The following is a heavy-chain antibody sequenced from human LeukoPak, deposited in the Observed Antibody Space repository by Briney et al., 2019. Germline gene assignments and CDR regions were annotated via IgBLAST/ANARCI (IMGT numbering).Heavy chain of an antibody. D-gene: IGHD5-24*01. V-gene: IGHV4-39*07. Sequence: PSETLSLTCTVSGGSISSSNYFWGWIRQAPGKGLEWIGSIYYSGSTYYNPSLKSRVTISADMSKHQFSLRLYSVTAADTAVYYCGRDSVEMGTIHSDYWGQGTLVTVSS. CDR1: GGSISSSNYF. J-gene: IGHJ4*02. CDR2: IYYSGST. CDR3: GRDSVEMGTIHSDY.